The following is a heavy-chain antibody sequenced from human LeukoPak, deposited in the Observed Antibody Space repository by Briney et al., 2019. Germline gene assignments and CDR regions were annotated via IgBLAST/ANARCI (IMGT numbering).Heavy chain of an antibody. D-gene: IGHD3-10*02. J-gene: IGHJ4*02. CDR1: GGSFSGYF. V-gene: IGHV4-34*01. Sequence: SETLSLTCAISGGSFSGYFWSWIRQPPGKGLEWIGEINHRGNTHYNPSLETRVAISVDSSKSQFSLQLSSVTAADTAVYYCARESFPYARAFDYWGQGSLVTVSS. CDR2: INHRGNT. CDR3: ARESFPYARAFDY.